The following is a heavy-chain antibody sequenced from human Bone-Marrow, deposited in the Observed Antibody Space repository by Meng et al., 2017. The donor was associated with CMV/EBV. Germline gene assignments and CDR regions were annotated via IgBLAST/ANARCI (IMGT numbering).Heavy chain of an antibody. CDR3: ARASGCLQQNYFDS. D-gene: IGHD5-24*01. CDR2: ISYDGSNK. J-gene: IGHJ4*02. V-gene: IGHV3-30-3*01. CDR1: GFTFSGYA. Sequence: SGFTFSGYAMHWVRLAPIKGLDWVALISYDGSNKHYADSLKGRYTISRDNSKNTLSAQMNSLRAEDTAVYYCARASGCLQQNYFDSWGQGTLVTVSS.